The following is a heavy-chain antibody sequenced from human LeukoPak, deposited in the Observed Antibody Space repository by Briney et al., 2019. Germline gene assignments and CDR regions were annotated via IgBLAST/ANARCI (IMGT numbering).Heavy chain of an antibody. V-gene: IGHV3-21*04. J-gene: IGHJ4*02. CDR1: GFTFSSYA. D-gene: IGHD1-14*01. CDR2: IRSSSSYI. Sequence: GGSLRLSCAASGFTFSSYAMNWVRQAPGKGLEWVSSIRSSSSYIYYADSVKGRFTISRDNAKNSLYLQMNSLRAEDTAVYYCAKQNPGPNDYWGQGTLVTVSS. CDR3: AKQNPGPNDY.